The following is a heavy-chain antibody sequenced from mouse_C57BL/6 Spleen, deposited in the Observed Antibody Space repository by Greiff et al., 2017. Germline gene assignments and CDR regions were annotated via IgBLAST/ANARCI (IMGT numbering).Heavy chain of an antibody. CDR1: GYTFTSYG. CDR3: AREEAMVTTGNYFDY. CDR2: IYPRSGNT. D-gene: IGHD2-2*01. Sequence: VQLVESGAELARPGASVKLSCKASGYTFTSYGISWVKQRTGQGLEWIGEIYPRSGNTYYNEKFKGKATLTADKSSSTAYMELRSLTSEDSAVDFSAREEAMVTTGNYFDYWGQGTTLTVSS. J-gene: IGHJ2*01. V-gene: IGHV1-81*01.